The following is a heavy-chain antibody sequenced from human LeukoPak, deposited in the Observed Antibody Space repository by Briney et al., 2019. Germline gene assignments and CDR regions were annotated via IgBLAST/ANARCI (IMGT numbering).Heavy chain of an antibody. V-gene: IGHV3-23*01. J-gene: IGHJ4*02. D-gene: IGHD3-9*01. CDR1: GFTFSSHA. CDR3: AKDPILTGYYSTFDY. CDR2: ISGSGGNT. Sequence: GGSLRLSCAASGFTFSSHAMSWVRQAPGKGLEWVSAISGSGGNTYYADSVKGRFTISRDNSKNTLYLQMNSLRTEDTAVYYCAKDPILTGYYSTFDYWAREPWSPSPQ.